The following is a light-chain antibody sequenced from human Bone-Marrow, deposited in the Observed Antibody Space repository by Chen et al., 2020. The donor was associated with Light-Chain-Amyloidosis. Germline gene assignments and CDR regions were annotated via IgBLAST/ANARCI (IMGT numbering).Light chain of an antibody. Sequence: DIQMTQSPSTLSASVGDRVTITCPASQSLSGWLAWYQQKPGKAPKLLSYKASSLESGVPSRFSGSGSGTEFTLTISSLQPDDFATYYCQHYNSYPWTFGQGTKVEI. CDR2: KAS. V-gene: IGKV1-5*03. J-gene: IGKJ1*01. CDR3: QHYNSYPWT. CDR1: QSLSGW.